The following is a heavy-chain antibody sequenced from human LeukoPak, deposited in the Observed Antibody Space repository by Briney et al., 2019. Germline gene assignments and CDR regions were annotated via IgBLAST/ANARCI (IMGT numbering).Heavy chain of an antibody. CDR2: ISGDGSST. J-gene: IGHJ4*02. Sequence: GGSLRLSCAASGFAFSRYWMPWVRQPRGKGPVWVSRISGDGSSTTQVDSVKGRFTISRDNAKNTLYLEMNSLRAEDTAVYYCARDQLGDGDYLFDHWGQGTLVTVSS. CDR1: GFAFSRYW. D-gene: IGHD4-17*01. V-gene: IGHV3-74*01. CDR3: ARDQLGDGDYLFDH.